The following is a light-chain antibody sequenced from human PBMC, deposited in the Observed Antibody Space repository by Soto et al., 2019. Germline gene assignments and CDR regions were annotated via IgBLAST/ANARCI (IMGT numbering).Light chain of an antibody. CDR3: QSYDTSLSGSGVV. J-gene: IGLJ2*01. CDR1: SSNIGAGYD. CDR2: GNS. Sequence: QSVLTQPPSVSGAPGQRVTISCTGSSSNIGAGYDVHWYQQLPGTAPKLLIYGNSNRPSGVPDRLSGSKSGTSASLAITGLQAEDEADYYCQSYDTSLSGSGVVFGGGTKLTVL. V-gene: IGLV1-40*01.